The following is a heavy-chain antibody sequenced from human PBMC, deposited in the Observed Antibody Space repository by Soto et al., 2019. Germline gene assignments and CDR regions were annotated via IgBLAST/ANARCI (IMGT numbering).Heavy chain of an antibody. CDR3: ERLLTEGATYREDSFDM. CDR2: VSTYNGKT. J-gene: IGHJ3*02. Sequence: QLQLVQSGGEVKTHGASVKVSCTTSGYTFTSHGISWVRQAPVQGLAWMGWVSTYNGKTDYAQKFQGRFTMTADTRTSTFYTEVPSLRSDDPAVYYCERLLTEGATYREDSFDMWGQGPKVSVSS. D-gene: IGHD1-26*01. V-gene: IGHV1-18*01. CDR1: GYTFTSHG.